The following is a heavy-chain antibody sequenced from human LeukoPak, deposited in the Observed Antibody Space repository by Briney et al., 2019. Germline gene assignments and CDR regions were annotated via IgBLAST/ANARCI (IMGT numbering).Heavy chain of an antibody. Sequence: ASVKVSCKASGYTFTSYYMHWVRQAPGQGLEWMGIINPSGGSTSYAQKFQGRVTMTTDTSTSTAYMELRSLRSDDTAVYYCAREPLGYDYYFDYWGQGTLVTVSS. D-gene: IGHD5-12*01. CDR1: GYTFTSYY. J-gene: IGHJ4*02. CDR3: AREPLGYDYYFDY. V-gene: IGHV1-46*01. CDR2: INPSGGST.